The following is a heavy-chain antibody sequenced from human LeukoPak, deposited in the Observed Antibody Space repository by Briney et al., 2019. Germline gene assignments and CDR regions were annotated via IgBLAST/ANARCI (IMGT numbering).Heavy chain of an antibody. CDR1: GYTFTSYG. CDR2: ISAYNGNT. D-gene: IGHD1-26*01. Sequence: ASVKVSCKASGYTFTSYGISWVRQAPGQGLEWMGWISAYNGNTNYAQKLQGRVTMTTDTSTSTAYMELRSQRSDDTAVYYCARESGIVGAQSDAFDIWGQGTMVTVSS. CDR3: ARESGIVGAQSDAFDI. J-gene: IGHJ3*02. V-gene: IGHV1-18*01.